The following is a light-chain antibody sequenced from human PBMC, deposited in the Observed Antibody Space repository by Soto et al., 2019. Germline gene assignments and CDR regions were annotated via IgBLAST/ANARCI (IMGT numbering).Light chain of an antibody. Sequence: QSVLTQPPSASGTPGQRVTISCSGSNSNIGRNTVSWYQQVPGTAPKYLIYSDDQRPSGVPDRISGSRSGTSAALAISGLQSGDEAEYYCSSWDDTLRARVFGGGTKLTVL. CDR3: SSWDDTLRARV. V-gene: IGLV1-44*01. J-gene: IGLJ2*01. CDR1: NSNIGRNT. CDR2: SDD.